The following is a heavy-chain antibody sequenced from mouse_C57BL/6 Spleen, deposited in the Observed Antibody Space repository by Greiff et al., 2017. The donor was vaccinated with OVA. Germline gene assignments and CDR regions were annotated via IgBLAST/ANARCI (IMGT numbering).Heavy chain of an antibody. CDR1: GYAFSSSW. CDR2: IYPGDGDT. V-gene: IGHV1-82*01. CDR3: ARGGDGYYLAY. Sequence: VQLQQSGPELVKPGASVKISCKASGYAFSSSWMNWVQQRPGKGLEWIGRIYPGDGDTNYNGKFKGKATLTADKSSSTAYMQLSSLTSEDSAVYFCARGGDGYYLAYWGQGTLVTVSA. D-gene: IGHD2-3*01. J-gene: IGHJ3*01.